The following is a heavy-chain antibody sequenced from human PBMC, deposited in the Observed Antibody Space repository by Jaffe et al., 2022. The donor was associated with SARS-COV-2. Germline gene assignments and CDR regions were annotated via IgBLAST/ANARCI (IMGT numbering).Heavy chain of an antibody. D-gene: IGHD6-13*01. J-gene: IGHJ5*02. V-gene: IGHV4-59*01. CDR3: ARDYSSSWYPRGNWFDP. CDR1: GGSINNYY. Sequence: QVQLQESGPGLVKPSETLSLTCTVSGGSINNYYWNWIRQPPGKGLEWIGYIYYSGSTNYNPSLKSRVTISVDTSKSQFSLRLSSVTAADTAVYYCARDYSSSWYPRGNWFDPWGQGTLVTVSS. CDR2: IYYSGST.